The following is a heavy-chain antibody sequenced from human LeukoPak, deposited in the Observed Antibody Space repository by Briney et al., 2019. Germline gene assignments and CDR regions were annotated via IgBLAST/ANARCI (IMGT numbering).Heavy chain of an antibody. CDR1: GYTFTSYG. D-gene: IGHD2-2*01. Sequence: ASVKVSCKASGYTFTSYGISWVRQAPGQGLEWMGWISAYNGNTNHAQKLQGRVTMTTDTSTSTAYMELRSPRSDDTAVYYCARDQHEIVVVPAAVDFDYWGQGTLVTVSS. J-gene: IGHJ4*02. CDR3: ARDQHEIVVVPAAVDFDY. V-gene: IGHV1-18*01. CDR2: ISAYNGNT.